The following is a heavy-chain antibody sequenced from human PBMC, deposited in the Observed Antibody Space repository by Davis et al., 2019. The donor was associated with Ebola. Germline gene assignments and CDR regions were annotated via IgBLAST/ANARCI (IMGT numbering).Heavy chain of an antibody. D-gene: IGHD6-13*01. CDR3: ARAAYSSSWYIKLDY. Sequence: ASVKVSCKASGYTFTSCGISWVRQAPGQGLEWMGWISAYNGNTNYAQKLQGRVTMTTDTSTSTAYMELRSLRSDDTAVYYCARAAYSSSWYIKLDYWGQGTLVTVSS. CDR2: ISAYNGNT. CDR1: GYTFTSCG. V-gene: IGHV1-18*04. J-gene: IGHJ4*02.